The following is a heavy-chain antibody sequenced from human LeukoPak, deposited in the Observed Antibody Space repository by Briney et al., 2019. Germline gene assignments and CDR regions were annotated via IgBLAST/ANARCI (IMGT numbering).Heavy chain of an antibody. J-gene: IGHJ4*02. CDR1: GFTFSNNW. D-gene: IGHD3-3*02. Sequence: GGSLRLSCVASGFTFSNNWMSWVRQAPGKGLDWVANINQDGTEKYYAHSVRGRFTISRDNAKNSVQLQMNNLRAEDTAVYYCAVLEGLSWGQGTLVTVSS. CDR3: AVLEGLS. CDR2: INQDGTEK. V-gene: IGHV3-7*03.